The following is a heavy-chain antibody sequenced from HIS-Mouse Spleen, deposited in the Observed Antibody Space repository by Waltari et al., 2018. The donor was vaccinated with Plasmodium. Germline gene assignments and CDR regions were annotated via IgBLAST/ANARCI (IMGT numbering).Heavy chain of an antibody. Sequence: EVQLVESGGGLIQPGGSLGLSCAAYGFPVSSNSMGWVRQAPGKGVEWVSVIYSGGSTYYADSVKGRFTISRDNSKNTLYLQMNSLRAEDTAVYYCARAPRYYGMDVWGQGTTVTVSS. CDR1: GFPVSSNS. CDR3: ARAPRYYGMDV. D-gene: IGHD6-6*01. CDR2: IYSGGST. J-gene: IGHJ6*02. V-gene: IGHV3-53*01.